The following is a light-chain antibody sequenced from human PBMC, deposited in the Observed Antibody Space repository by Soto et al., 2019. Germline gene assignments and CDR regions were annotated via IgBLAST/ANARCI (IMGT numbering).Light chain of an antibody. CDR3: QQHRSSPNT. J-gene: IGKJ4*01. V-gene: IGKV3-20*01. Sequence: EIVLTQSPGTLSLSPGERATLSCRASQSVSSNLAWYQQKPGQAPRLLIYGASTRATGIPARFSGSGSGTDFTLTISRLEPEDFAVYYCQQHRSSPNTFGGGTKVDIK. CDR2: GAS. CDR1: QSVSSN.